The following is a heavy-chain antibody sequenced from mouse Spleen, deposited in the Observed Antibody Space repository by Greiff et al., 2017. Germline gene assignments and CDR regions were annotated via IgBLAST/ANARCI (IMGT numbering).Heavy chain of an antibody. V-gene: IGHV1-81*01. CDR2: IYPRSGNT. CDR1: GYTFTSYG. J-gene: IGHJ2*01. CDR3: AREEGFTTVVALDY. Sequence: VQLQQSGAELARPGASVKLSCKASGYTFTSYGISWVKQRTGQGLEWIGEIYPRSGNTYYNEKFKGKATLTADKSSSTAYMELRSLTSEDSAVYFCAREEGFTTVVALDYWGQGTTLTVSS. D-gene: IGHD1-1*01.